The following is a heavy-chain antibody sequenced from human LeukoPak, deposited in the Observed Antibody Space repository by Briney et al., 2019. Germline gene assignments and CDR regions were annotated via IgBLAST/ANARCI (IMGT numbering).Heavy chain of an antibody. D-gene: IGHD3-16*01. CDR3: ARVRHDYVWGSYDY. CDR2: IIPIFGTA. J-gene: IGHJ4*02. V-gene: IGHV1-69*05. CDR1: GGTFSSYA. Sequence: SVKVSCKASGGTFSSYAISWVRQAPGQGLEWMGGIIPIFGTANYAQKFQGRVTITTDESTSTAYMELSSLRSEDTAVYYCARVRHDYVWGSYDYWGQGTLVTVSS.